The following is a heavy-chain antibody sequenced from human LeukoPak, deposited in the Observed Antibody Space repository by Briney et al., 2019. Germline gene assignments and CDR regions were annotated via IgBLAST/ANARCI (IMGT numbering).Heavy chain of an antibody. J-gene: IGHJ5*02. V-gene: IGHV4-59*01. D-gene: IGHD3-10*01. CDR3: TRDTYYGSGSYQGALDT. CDR1: GGSISSYY. Sequence: PSETLSLTCTASGGSISSYYWSWIRQPPGKGLEWIGYIYYSGSTNYNPSLKSRVTISVDTSKNQFSLKLSSVTAAYTAVYYCTRDTYYGSGSYQGALDTCGQGDLVTASS. CDR2: IYYSGST.